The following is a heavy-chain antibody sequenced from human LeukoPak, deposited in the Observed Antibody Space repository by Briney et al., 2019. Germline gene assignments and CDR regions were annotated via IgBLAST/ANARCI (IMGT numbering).Heavy chain of an antibody. J-gene: IGHJ4*02. CDR3: AGWSASAKRY. CDR2: TRNKPNSYTT. Sequence: PGGSLRLSCAASGFIVSDHYMDWVRQAPGKGLEWVGRTRNKPNSYTTEYAASVKGRFTISRDDSKDLVYLQMSSLKTEDTAVYYCAGWSASAKRYWGQGTLVTVSS. D-gene: IGHD3-3*01. V-gene: IGHV3-72*01. CDR1: GFIVSDHY.